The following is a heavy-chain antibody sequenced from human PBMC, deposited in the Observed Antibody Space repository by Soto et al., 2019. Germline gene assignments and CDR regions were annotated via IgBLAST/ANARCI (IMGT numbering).Heavy chain of an antibody. CDR1: GYTFTSYG. D-gene: IGHD3-22*01. V-gene: IGHV1-18*01. CDR3: ARDRVVNAMDV. J-gene: IGHJ6*02. CDR2: ITAYGHNT. Sequence: QVKLVQSGAEAKKPGTSVKVSCKTSGYTFTSYGVSWVRQAPGQGLEWMGWITAYGHNTNYAQKFQGRLTMTADTSTTTVYMELRSLRSDDTAVYYCARDRVVNAMDVWGQGTTVTVSS.